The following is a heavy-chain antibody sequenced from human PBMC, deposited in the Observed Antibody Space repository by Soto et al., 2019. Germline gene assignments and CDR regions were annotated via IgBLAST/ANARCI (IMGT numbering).Heavy chain of an antibody. Sequence: PGGSRRRSCAASGFTVSSYTMAWVRQAPGKGLEWFSSISGSGGTPSYADSVQGRFTISRDNSRNTLSRQMNSLRAVDTATYYCAKARCSSNSCYVLDYWGHGILVTVSS. CDR1: GFTVSSYT. D-gene: IGHD2-2*01. J-gene: IGHJ4*01. CDR2: ISGSGGTP. V-gene: IGHV3-23*01. CDR3: AKARCSSNSCYVLDY.